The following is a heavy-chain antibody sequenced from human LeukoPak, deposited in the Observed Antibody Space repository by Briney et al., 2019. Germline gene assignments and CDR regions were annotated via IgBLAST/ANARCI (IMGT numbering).Heavy chain of an antibody. D-gene: IGHD3-3*01. CDR1: GFTFSSYS. CDR3: ARSGNYDFWTLYGMDV. Sequence: GGSLRLSCAASGFTFSSYSMNWVRQAPGKGLEWVSYISSSSSTIYYADSVKGRFTISRDNAKNSLYLQMNSLRDEDTAVYYCARSGNYDFWTLYGMDVWGQGTTVTVSS. V-gene: IGHV3-48*02. CDR2: ISSSSSTI. J-gene: IGHJ6*02.